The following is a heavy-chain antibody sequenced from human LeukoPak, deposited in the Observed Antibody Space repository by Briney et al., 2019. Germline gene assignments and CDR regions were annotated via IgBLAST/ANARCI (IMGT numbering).Heavy chain of an antibody. CDR3: ARDYYDSSGYSPLNWFDP. CDR1: GYTFTTYG. CDR2: ISGYNGNT. D-gene: IGHD3-22*01. J-gene: IGHJ5*02. V-gene: IGHV1-18*01. Sequence: ASVKVSCKASGYTFTTYGISWVRQAPRHGLEWMGWISGYNGNTKYAQKVQGRVTMTRDTSTSTAYMELRSLRSDDTAVYYCARDYYDSSGYSPLNWFDPWGQGTLVTVSS.